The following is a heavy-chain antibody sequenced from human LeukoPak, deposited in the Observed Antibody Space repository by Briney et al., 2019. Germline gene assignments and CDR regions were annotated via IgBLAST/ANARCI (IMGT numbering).Heavy chain of an antibody. CDR3: ARQAISGYDPPPFDS. J-gene: IGHJ4*02. Sequence: SETLSLTCTVSGGSISSSTYYWGWIRQPPGKGLEWIGDLYYSGSTYYNPSLKSRVTISVDTSKNQFSLKLSSVTAADTAVYYCARQAISGYDPPPFDSWGQGTLVTVSS. CDR2: LYYSGST. V-gene: IGHV4-39*01. D-gene: IGHD5-12*01. CDR1: GGSISSSTYY.